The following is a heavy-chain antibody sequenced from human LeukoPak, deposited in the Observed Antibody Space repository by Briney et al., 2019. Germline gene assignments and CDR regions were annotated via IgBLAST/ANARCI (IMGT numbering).Heavy chain of an antibody. CDR1: RYTFTGYY. V-gene: IGHV1-2*02. CDR2: INPNSGGT. J-gene: IGHJ4*02. D-gene: IGHD3-10*01. Sequence: ASVKVSCKASRYTFTGYYMHWVRQAPGQGLEWMGWINPNSGGTNYAQKFQGRVTMTRDTSISTAYMELSRLRSDDTDVYYCATESGYYYGSGSYYFNWGQGTLVTVSS. CDR3: ATESGYYYGSGSYYFN.